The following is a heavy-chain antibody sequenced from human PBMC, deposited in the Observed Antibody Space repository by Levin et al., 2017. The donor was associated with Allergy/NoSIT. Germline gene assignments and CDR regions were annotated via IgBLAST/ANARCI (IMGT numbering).Heavy chain of an antibody. CDR1: GFTFVDHY. D-gene: IGHD1-1*01. J-gene: IGHJ6*02. Sequence: GGSLRLSCAASGFTFVDHYMDWVRQTPGKGLEWVGRARNKANGYTTEYAASVRGRFTISRDDSKSSIYLQMGSLKSEDTAVYFCTRGETERQSYYSPMDVWGQGTTVTVSS. CDR3: TRGETERQSYYSPMDV. V-gene: IGHV3-72*01. CDR2: ARNKANGYTT.